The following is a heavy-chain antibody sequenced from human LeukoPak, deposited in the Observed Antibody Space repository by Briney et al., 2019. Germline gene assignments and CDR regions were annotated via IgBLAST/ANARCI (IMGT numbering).Heavy chain of an antibody. D-gene: IGHD2-2*01. Sequence: GGSLRLSCAASGFTFTNYWMHWVRQAPGMGLVWVSRLPPDELDIIYADSVKGRFAITRDNAKNSLYLQMNSLRAEDTAVYYCARDPLGYCSSTSCSFDYWGQGTLVTVSS. CDR3: ARDPLGYCSSTSCSFDY. J-gene: IGHJ4*02. V-gene: IGHV3-74*01. CDR2: LPPDELDI. CDR1: GFTFTNYW.